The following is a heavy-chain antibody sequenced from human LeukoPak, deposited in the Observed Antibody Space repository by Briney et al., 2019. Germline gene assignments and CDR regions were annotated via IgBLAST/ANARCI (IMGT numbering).Heavy chain of an antibody. CDR2: INPSGGST. V-gene: IGHV1-46*01. Sequence: GASVKVSCEASGYTFTSYYMHWVRQAPGQGLEWMGIINPSGGSTSYAQKFQGRVTMTRDTSTSTVYMELSSLRSEDTAVYYCARVGSGWFDAFDIWGQGTMVTVSS. CDR3: ARVGSGWFDAFDI. D-gene: IGHD6-19*01. J-gene: IGHJ3*02. CDR1: GYTFTSYY.